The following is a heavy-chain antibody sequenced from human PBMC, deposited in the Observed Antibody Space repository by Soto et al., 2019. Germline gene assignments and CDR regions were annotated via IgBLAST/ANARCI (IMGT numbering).Heavy chain of an antibody. J-gene: IGHJ5*02. CDR3: ARVRQWLVSGWFDP. D-gene: IGHD6-19*01. Sequence: HPGGSLRLSCAASGFTFSSYEMNWVRQAPGKGLEWVSYISSSGSTIYYADSVKGRFTISRDNAKNSLYLQMNSLRAEDTAVYYCARVRQWLVSGWFDPWGQGTLVTVSS. CDR1: GFTFSSYE. CDR2: ISSSGSTI. V-gene: IGHV3-48*03.